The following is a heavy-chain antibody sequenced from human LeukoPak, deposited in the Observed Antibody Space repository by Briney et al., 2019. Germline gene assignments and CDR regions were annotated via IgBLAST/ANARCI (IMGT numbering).Heavy chain of an antibody. Sequence: GGSLRLSCAASGFTFSSYAMHWVRQAPGKGLEWVALVPYDGSNKYYADSVKGRFTVSRDNAKNSLYLQMNSLRAEDTAVYYCAKIGSSWDFDYWGQGTLVTVSS. V-gene: IGHV3-30*04. CDR3: AKIGSSWDFDY. CDR1: GFTFSSYA. CDR2: VPYDGSNK. D-gene: IGHD6-13*01. J-gene: IGHJ4*02.